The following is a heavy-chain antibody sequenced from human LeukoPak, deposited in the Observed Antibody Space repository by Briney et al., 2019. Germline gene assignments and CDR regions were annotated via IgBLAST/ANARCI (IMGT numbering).Heavy chain of an antibody. D-gene: IGHD1-26*01. Sequence: PGGSLRLSCAASGFTLSSYWMQWVRQAPGKGLVWVSRINNDGSGTTYADSVKGRFTISRDNAKNSLYLQMNSLRVEDTAVYYCARGKSGSYGTKGYWGQGTLVTVSS. CDR2: INNDGSGT. CDR1: GFTLSSYW. V-gene: IGHV3-74*01. J-gene: IGHJ4*02. CDR3: ARGKSGSYGTKGY.